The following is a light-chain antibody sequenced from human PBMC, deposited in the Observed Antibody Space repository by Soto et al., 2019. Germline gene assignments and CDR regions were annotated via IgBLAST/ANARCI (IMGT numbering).Light chain of an antibody. V-gene: IGLV1-47*01. J-gene: IGLJ3*02. CDR1: SSNIGSNY. CDR2: RNN. CDR3: AAWDDSLSAYWV. Sequence: QAVVTQPPSASGTPGQRVTISCSGSSSNIGSNYVYWYQQLPGTAPKLLIYRNNRRPSGVPDRFSGSKSGTSASLAISGLRSEDEADYYCAAWDDSLSAYWVFGGGTKVTVL.